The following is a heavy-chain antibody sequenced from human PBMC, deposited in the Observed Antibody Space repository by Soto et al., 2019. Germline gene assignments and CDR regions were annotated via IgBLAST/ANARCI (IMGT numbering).Heavy chain of an antibody. CDR1: GFTFSSYA. Sequence: GGSLRLSCAASGFTFSSYAMSWVRQAPGKGLEWVAFISGSGGSTSYADSVKGRFTFSRDNSKNTLFLQMHSLTAEDTAIYYCAKYDTGLRYFHHYAMDVWGQGTTVTVSS. CDR2: ISGSGGST. V-gene: IGHV3-23*01. D-gene: IGHD3-22*01. J-gene: IGHJ6*02. CDR3: AKYDTGLRYFHHYAMDV.